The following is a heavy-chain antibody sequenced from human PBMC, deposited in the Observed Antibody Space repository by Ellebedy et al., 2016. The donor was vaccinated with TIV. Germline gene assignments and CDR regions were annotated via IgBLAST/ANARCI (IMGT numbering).Heavy chain of an antibody. V-gene: IGHV3-11*01. CDR2: ISSSGSTT. D-gene: IGHD2-15*01. CDR3: AREVVVTGSPYYFDY. J-gene: IGHJ4*02. CDR1: GFTVSSNY. Sequence: GESLKISXAASGFTVSSNYMTWIRQAPGKGLEWVSYISSSGSTTSYADSVKGRFTISRDNAKNSLYLQMNSLRAEDTAVYYCAREVVVTGSPYYFDYWGQGTLVTVSS.